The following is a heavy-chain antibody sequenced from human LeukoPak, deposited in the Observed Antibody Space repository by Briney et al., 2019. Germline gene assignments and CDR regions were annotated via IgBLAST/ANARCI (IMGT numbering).Heavy chain of an antibody. V-gene: IGHV3-33*01. J-gene: IGHJ4*02. CDR1: GFTFSSYG. Sequence: GGPLRLSCAASGFTFSSYGMHWVRQAPGKGLEWVAVIWYDGSNKYYADSVKGRFTISRDNSKNTLYLQMNSLRAEDTAVYYCARDVREQLIFDYWGQGTLVTVSS. CDR2: IWYDGSNK. CDR3: ARDVREQLIFDY. D-gene: IGHD6-13*01.